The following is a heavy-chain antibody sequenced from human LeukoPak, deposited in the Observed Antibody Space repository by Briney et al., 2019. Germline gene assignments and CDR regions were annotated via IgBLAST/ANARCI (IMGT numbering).Heavy chain of an antibody. CDR3: TTDPRD. CDR1: GFTFSAHH. J-gene: IGHJ1*01. Sequence: PGGSLRLSCAASGFTFSAHHLDWVRQAPGKGLEWVGRAGNKASSYTTEYAASVKGRFTISRDDSKNMVYLQMDNLRTEDTAMYYCTTDPRDWGQGTLVTVSS. V-gene: IGHV3-72*01. CDR2: AGNKASSYTT.